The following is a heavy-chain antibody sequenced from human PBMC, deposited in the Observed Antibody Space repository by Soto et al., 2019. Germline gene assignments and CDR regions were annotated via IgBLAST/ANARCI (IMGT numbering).Heavy chain of an antibody. CDR1: GYTFTSYA. V-gene: IGHV1-3*01. Sequence: ASVKVSCKASGYTFTSYAMHWVRQAPGQRLEWMGWINAGNGNTKYSQKFQGRVTITRDTSASTAYMELSSLRSEDTAVYYCARDRCSGGSCYPEIGYWGQGTLVTVSS. CDR3: ARDRCSGGSCYPEIGY. CDR2: INAGNGNT. D-gene: IGHD2-15*01. J-gene: IGHJ4*02.